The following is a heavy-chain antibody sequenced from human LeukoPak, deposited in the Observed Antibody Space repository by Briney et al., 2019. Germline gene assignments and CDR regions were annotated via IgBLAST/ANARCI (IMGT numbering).Heavy chain of an antibody. CDR1: GYTFTSYD. V-gene: IGHV1-8*01. Sequence: ASVKVSCKASGYTFTSYDINWVRQATGQGLEWMGWMNPNSGNTGYAQKFQGRVTMTRNTSISTAYMGLSSLRSEDTAVYYCARVKRYNWNYVDNWFDPWGQGTLVTVSS. CDR3: ARVKRYNWNYVDNWFDP. CDR2: MNPNSGNT. J-gene: IGHJ5*02. D-gene: IGHD1-7*01.